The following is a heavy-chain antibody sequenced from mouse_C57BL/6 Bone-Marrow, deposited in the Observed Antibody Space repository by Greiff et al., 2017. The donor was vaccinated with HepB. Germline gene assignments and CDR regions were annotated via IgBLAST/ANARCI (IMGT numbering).Heavy chain of an antibody. Sequence: QVQLQQPGAELVRPGSSVKLSCKASGYTFTSYWMDWVKQRPGQGLEWIGNIYPSDSETHYNQKFKDKATLTVDKYSSTAYMKLSSLTSEDSAVYYCARYRSSSDWYIDVWGTGTTVTVSS. CDR3: ARYRSSSDWYIDV. D-gene: IGHD1-1*01. CDR2: IYPSDSET. J-gene: IGHJ1*03. V-gene: IGHV1-61*01. CDR1: GYTFTSYW.